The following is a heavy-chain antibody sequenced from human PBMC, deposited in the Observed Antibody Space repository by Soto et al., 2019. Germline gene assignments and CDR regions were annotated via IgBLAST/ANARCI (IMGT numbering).Heavy chain of an antibody. CDR2: IYPSGST. Sequence: SETLSLTCAVSGDSFSSDNYSWSWMRQPPGKGLEWIGYIYPSGSTYYNPSLKSRVTISIDRSKNQFSLWLTSVTAADTAVYYCARYTKGAYYFDYWGQGTLVTVSS. CDR1: GDSFSSDNYS. V-gene: IGHV4-30-2*01. J-gene: IGHJ4*02. D-gene: IGHD1-26*01. CDR3: ARYTKGAYYFDY.